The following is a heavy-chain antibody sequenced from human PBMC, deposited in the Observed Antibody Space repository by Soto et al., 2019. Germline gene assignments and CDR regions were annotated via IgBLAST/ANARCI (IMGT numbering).Heavy chain of an antibody. D-gene: IGHD1-26*01. J-gene: IGHJ6*02. V-gene: IGHV4-39*01. CDR3: ASHLPPYSGSYQYYYYYYGMDV. CDR2: IYYSGST. Sequence: PSETLSLTCTVSGGSISSSSYYWGWIRQPPGKGLEWIGSIYYSGSTYYNPSLKSRVTISVDTSKNQFSLKLSSVTAADTAVYYCASHLPPYSGSYQYYYYYYGMDVWGQGTTVTVSS. CDR1: GGSISSSSYY.